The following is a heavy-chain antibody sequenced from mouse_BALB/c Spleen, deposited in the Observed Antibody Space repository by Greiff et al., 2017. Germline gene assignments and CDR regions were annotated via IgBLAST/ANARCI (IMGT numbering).Heavy chain of an antibody. D-gene: IGHD1-1*01. CDR3: ARGLSGSGAMDY. J-gene: IGHJ4*01. CDR2: ISYDGSN. V-gene: IGHV3-6*02. Sequence: DVQLQESGPGLVKPSQSLSLTCSVTGYSITSGYYWNWIRQFPGNKLEWMGYISYDGSNNYNPSLKNRISITRDTSKNQFFLKLNSVTTEDTATYYCARGLSGSGAMDYWGQGTSVTVSS. CDR1: GYSITSGYY.